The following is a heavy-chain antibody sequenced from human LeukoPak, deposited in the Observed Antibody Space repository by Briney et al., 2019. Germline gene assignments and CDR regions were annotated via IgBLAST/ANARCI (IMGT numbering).Heavy chain of an antibody. CDR1: GFIFSSYW. V-gene: IGHV3-7*01. J-gene: IGHJ6*03. CDR3: ARDQGFSYYYYYMDV. CDR2: INQDGSEK. D-gene: IGHD3-3*01. Sequence: GGSLRLSCAASGFIFSSYWMSWVRQAPGKGLEWVANINQDGSEKYYVDSVKGRFTISRDNAKNSLYLQMKRLRAEDTAVYYCARDQGFSYYYYYMDVWGKGTTVTVSS.